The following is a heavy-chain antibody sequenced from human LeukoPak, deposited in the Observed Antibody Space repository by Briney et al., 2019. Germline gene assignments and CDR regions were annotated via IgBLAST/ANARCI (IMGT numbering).Heavy chain of an antibody. D-gene: IGHD6-19*01. CDR1: GFFFSNYA. CDR2: ISDSGGRT. CDR3: AKDLSARFSYTSGTRGAMDV. J-gene: IGHJ6*02. V-gene: IGHV3-23*01. Sequence: GGSLRLSCAASGFFFSNYAMTWVRQAPGKGLEWVSSISDSGGRTYYADSVKGRFTISRDNSKNTVYLQVNRMRAEDPALYYCAKDLSARFSYTSGTRGAMDVWGRGTTVTVS.